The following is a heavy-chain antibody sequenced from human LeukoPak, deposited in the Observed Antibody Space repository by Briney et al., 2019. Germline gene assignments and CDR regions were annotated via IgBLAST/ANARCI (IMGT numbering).Heavy chain of an antibody. D-gene: IGHD2-2*01. CDR2: ISAYNGNT. CDR3: ARVYCSSTSFFCRNPYYFDY. J-gene: IGHJ4*02. V-gene: IGHV1-18*01. Sequence: ASVKVSCKASGYTFTSYGISWVRQAPGQGLERMGWISAYNGNTNYAQKLQGRVTMTTDTSTSTAYMELRSLRSDDTAVYYCARVYCSSTSFFCRNPYYFDYWGQGTLVTVSS. CDR1: GYTFTSYG.